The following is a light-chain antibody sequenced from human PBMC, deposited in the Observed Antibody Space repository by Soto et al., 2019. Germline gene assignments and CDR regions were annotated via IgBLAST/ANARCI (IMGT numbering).Light chain of an antibody. CDR3: QQYYSYPRT. J-gene: IGKJ1*01. CDR2: AAS. CDR1: QGISSY. V-gene: IGKV1-8*01. Sequence: AIRMTQSPSSFSASTGDRVTITCRASQGISSYLAWYQQKPGKAPKLLIYAASTLQSGVPSRFSGSGSGTEFTLTFSCLQSEDFATYYCQQYYSYPRTFGQGTKVEIK.